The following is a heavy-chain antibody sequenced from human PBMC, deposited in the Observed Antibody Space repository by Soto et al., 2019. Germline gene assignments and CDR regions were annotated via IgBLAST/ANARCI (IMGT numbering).Heavy chain of an antibody. J-gene: IGHJ4*02. Sequence: GPLRLSCAASGFTFSSYAMSWVRQAPGKGLEWVSAISGSGCSTYYADSVKGRFTISRDNSKNTLYLQMNSLRAEDTAVYYCAKTENWNYGYYFDYWGQGTLVTVSS. CDR2: ISGSGCST. CDR1: GFTFSSYA. V-gene: IGHV3-23*01. D-gene: IGHD1-7*01. CDR3: AKTENWNYGYYFDY.